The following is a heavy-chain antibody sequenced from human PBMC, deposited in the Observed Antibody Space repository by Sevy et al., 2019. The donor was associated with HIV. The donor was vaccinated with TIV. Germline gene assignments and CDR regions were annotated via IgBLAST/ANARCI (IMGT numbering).Heavy chain of an antibody. CDR2: IIPIFGTA. Sequence: ASVKVSCKASGGTFSSYAISWVRQAPGQGLEWMGRIIPIFGTANYAQKFQGRVTITADESTSTAYMELSSLRSEDTAVYYCARQITMVRGTYYYYYMDVWGKGTTVNVSS. J-gene: IGHJ6*03. CDR1: GGTFSSYA. V-gene: IGHV1-69*13. CDR3: ARQITMVRGTYYYYYMDV. D-gene: IGHD3-10*01.